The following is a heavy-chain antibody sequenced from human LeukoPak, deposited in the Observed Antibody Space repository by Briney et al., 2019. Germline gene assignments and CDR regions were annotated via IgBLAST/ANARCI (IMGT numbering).Heavy chain of an antibody. CDR1: GGSISSYY. D-gene: IGHD3-22*01. V-gene: IGHV4-59*01. J-gene: IGHJ5*02. Sequence: PSETLSLTCTVSGGSISSYYWNWIRQPPGKGLEWIGYIYYNGNTYYNPSLKSRVTMSVDMSKNQLSLKLSSVTAADTAVYYCAREGYYYDSSGYTPFDPWGQGTLVSVSS. CDR2: IYYNGNT. CDR3: AREGYYYDSSGYTPFDP.